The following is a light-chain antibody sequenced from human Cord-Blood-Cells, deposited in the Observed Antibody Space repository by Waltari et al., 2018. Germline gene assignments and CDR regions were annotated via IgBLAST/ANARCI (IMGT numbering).Light chain of an antibody. CDR3: RQYYSTPPT. V-gene: IGKV4-1*01. CDR1: QSVLYSSNNKNY. J-gene: IGKJ4*01. CDR2: WAS. Sequence: DIVMTQSPDSLAVSLGERATINCKSSQSVLYSSNNKNYLAWYQQKPGQPPKLLIYWASTRESGVPDRFSGSGSGTDFTLIISSLQAEDVAVYYCRQYYSTPPTFGGGTKVEIK.